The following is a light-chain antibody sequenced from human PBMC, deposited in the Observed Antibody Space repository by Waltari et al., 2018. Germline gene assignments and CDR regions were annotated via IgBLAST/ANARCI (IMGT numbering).Light chain of an antibody. J-gene: IGLJ3*02. Sequence: QSVMTQPPSASGTPGQRVTISCSGSSPNIGKNHVYWYQQLPGTAPKLLIYRNNQRPSGVPDRFSVSKSGTSASLAISGLRSEDEADYYCGGWDDSLNGWVFGGGTKLTVL. CDR3: GGWDDSLNGWV. CDR1: SPNIGKNH. V-gene: IGLV1-47*01. CDR2: RNN.